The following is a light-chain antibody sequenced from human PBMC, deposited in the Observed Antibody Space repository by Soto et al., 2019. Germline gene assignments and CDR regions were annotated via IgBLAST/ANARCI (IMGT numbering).Light chain of an antibody. Sequence: DIHMTQSPSSLSASVGYGVTITCRARQGIGNDVGWYQQKPGKAPKRLIYLTYSLQTGVPSRFSGSGSGTDFSLTISSLQPEDSATYFCLQHNSYPRKFGQGTKVAIK. V-gene: IGKV1-17*01. CDR3: LQHNSYPRK. CDR1: QGIGND. J-gene: IGKJ1*01. CDR2: LTY.